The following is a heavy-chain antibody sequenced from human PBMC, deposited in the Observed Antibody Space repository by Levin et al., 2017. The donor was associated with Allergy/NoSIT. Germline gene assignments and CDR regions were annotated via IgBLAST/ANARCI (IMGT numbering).Heavy chain of an antibody. V-gene: IGHV3-30*18. J-gene: IGHJ4*02. CDR2: ISYDGSNK. D-gene: IGHD6-19*01. CDR1: GFTFSSYG. Sequence: SGGSLRLSCAASGFTFSSYGMHWVRQAPGKGLEWVAVISYDGSNKFYTDSVKGRFTISRDNSKNTLYLQMNSLRAEDTAVYYCVKGGWGSGWYVVGSDAFDYWGQGTLVTVSS. CDR3: VKGGWGSGWYVVGSDAFDY.